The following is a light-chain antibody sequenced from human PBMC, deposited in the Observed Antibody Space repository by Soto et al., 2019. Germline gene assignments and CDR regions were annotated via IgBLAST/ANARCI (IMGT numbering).Light chain of an antibody. Sequence: QSVLTQPASVSGSPGQAITISCTGTSTDVGSYNLVSWYQQHPGKAPKLIFYEGNKRPSGVSHRFSGSKSGNTASLTISGLQAEDEADYYCCSYAGSSTYVFGTGTKLTVL. CDR2: EGN. J-gene: IGLJ1*01. CDR1: STDVGSYNL. CDR3: CSYAGSSTYV. V-gene: IGLV2-23*01.